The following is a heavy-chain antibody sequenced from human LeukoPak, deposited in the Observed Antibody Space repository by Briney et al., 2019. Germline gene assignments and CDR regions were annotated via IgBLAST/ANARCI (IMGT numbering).Heavy chain of an antibody. CDR1: GDSISSADYY. D-gene: IGHD3-3*01. V-gene: IGHV4-30-4*08. CDR3: ARIRRPHWYLDL. CDR2: IYYSGST. J-gene: IGHJ2*01. Sequence: SQTLSLTCTVSGDSISSADYYWTWIRQPPGKGLELVGFIYYSGSTKYNPSLKSRVTISSATSKTQFSLRLSYATTADTAVYYCARIRRPHWYLDLWGRGTLVTVSS.